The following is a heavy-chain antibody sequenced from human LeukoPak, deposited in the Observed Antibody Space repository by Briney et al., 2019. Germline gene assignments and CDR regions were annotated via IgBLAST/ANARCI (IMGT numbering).Heavy chain of an antibody. D-gene: IGHD2-15*01. CDR1: GGSISSYY. J-gene: IGHJ3*02. V-gene: IGHV4-34*01. CDR3: ARARIVVVAATVRRNAFDI. CDR2: INHSGST. Sequence: KPSETLSLTCTVSGGSISSYYWSWIRQPPGKGLEWIGEINHSGSTNYNPSLKSRVTISVDTSKNQFSLKLSSVTAADTAVYYCARARIVVVAATVRRNAFDIWGQGTMVTVSS.